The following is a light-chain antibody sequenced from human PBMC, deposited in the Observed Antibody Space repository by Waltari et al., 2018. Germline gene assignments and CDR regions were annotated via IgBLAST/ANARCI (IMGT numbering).Light chain of an antibody. CDR1: GSDVGAYNY. V-gene: IGLV2-14*01. Sequence: QSALTQPASVSGSPGQSITISCIGTGSDVGAYNYVSWHQQLPGKAPKVMIYGVNNPPSGVSNRVAGSKSGNTASLIISGLQADDEADYYCSSYTSNGTLVFGTGTKVTVV. CDR3: SSYTSNGTLV. J-gene: IGLJ1*01. CDR2: GVN.